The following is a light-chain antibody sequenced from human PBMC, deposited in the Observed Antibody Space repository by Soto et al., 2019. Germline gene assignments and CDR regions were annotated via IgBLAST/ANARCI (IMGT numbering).Light chain of an antibody. CDR1: QSVSSSY. CDR3: QQYGSSPWT. Sequence: EIVLTHSPGTLSLSPGERATLSCRASQSVSSSYLAWYQQKPGQAPRLLIYGASSRAAGTPDRFSGSGSGTDFTLTISRLEPEDFAVYYCQQYGSSPWTFGQGTKVDIK. V-gene: IGKV3-20*01. J-gene: IGKJ1*01. CDR2: GAS.